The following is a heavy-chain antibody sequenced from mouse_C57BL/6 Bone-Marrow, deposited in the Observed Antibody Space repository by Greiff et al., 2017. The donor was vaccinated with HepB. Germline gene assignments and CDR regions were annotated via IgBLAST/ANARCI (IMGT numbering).Heavy chain of an antibody. Sequence: SGAELVRPGASVKLSCTASGFNIKDDYMHWVKQRPEQGLEWIGWIDPENGDTEYASKFQGKATITADTSSNTAYLQLSSLTSEDTAVYYCTPAWFAYWGQGTLVTVSA. J-gene: IGHJ3*01. CDR2: IDPENGDT. CDR1: GFNIKDDY. V-gene: IGHV14-4*01. CDR3: TPAWFAY.